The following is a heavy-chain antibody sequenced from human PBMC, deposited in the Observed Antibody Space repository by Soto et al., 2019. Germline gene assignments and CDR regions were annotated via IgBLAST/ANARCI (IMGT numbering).Heavy chain of an antibody. J-gene: IGHJ5*02. D-gene: IGHD3-22*01. CDR3: LKSWLFENNWVDP. CDR1: GFSVGLVC. Sequence: GSMLAARPASGFSVGLVCSGWVRHAPGEGLAWVSDISSTGRYTYLAASVKGRFTIYRDNSKNRLYLKTNSLRVEDTAVYYCLKSWLFENNWVDPWGQGTTVTVSS. V-gene: IGHV3-23*01. CDR2: ISSTGRYT.